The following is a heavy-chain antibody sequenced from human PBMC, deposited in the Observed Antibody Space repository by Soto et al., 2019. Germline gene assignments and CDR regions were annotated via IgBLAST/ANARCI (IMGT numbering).Heavy chain of an antibody. J-gene: IGHJ4*02. Sequence: PSETLSLTCTVSGGSISSGDYYWSWIRQPPGKGLEWSGYIYYSGSTYYNPSLKSRVTISVDTSKNQFSLKLSSVTAADTAVYYCASPNAGYCSGGSCYALDYWGQGTLVTVSS. D-gene: IGHD2-15*01. CDR2: IYYSGST. V-gene: IGHV4-30-4*01. CDR3: ASPNAGYCSGGSCYALDY. CDR1: GGSISSGDYY.